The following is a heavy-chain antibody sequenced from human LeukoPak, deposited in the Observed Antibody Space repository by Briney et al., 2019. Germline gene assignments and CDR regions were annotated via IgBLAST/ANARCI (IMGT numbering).Heavy chain of an antibody. CDR2: IDPDSGGT. CDR3: AREYYDRSGRKHAFDI. J-gene: IGHJ3*02. V-gene: IGHV1-2*02. Sequence: GASVKVSCKASGYTFINYYMHWVRQAPGQGLEWMGRIDPDSGGTSYAQNFQGRVTMTTDTSISTAYMELSRLRSDDTAVYYCAREYYDRSGRKHAFDIWGQRTMVTVSS. CDR1: GYTFINYY. D-gene: IGHD3-22*01.